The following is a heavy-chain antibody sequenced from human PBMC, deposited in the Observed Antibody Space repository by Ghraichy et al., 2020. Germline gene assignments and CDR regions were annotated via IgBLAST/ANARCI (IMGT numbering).Heavy chain of an antibody. CDR1: GFTFSDYY. J-gene: IGHJ5*02. CDR3: ARRVGVLILNWFDP. CDR2: ISSSGSSI. D-gene: IGHD3-3*01. V-gene: IGHV3-11*01. Sequence: LSLTCAASGFTFSDYYMSWIRQAPGKGLEWVSYISSSGSSIYYADSVKGRFTISRDNAKNSLYLQMNSLRAEDTAVYYCARRVGVLILNWFDPWGQGTLVTVSS.